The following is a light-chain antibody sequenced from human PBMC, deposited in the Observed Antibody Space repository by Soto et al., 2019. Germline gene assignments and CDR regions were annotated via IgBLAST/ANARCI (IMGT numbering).Light chain of an antibody. V-gene: IGKV3-20*01. Sequence: EIVLTQSPGTLSLSPGERATLSCRASQLVVTSYLHWYQHKPGQAPMLLISGALTRAAGIPDRFSGSGSGTDFTLTISRLEPEDCAVYYCQLFGMSPTFGPGTKVHIK. CDR1: QLVVTSY. CDR3: QLFGMSPT. CDR2: GAL. J-gene: IGKJ3*01.